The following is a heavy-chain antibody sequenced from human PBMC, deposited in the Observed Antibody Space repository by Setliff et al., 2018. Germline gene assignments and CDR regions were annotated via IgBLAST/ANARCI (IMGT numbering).Heavy chain of an antibody. Sequence: PSETLSLTCTVSGGSISSSSYYWGWIRQPAGKGLEWIGHIYTSGSTNYNPSLKSRVTISVDTSKNQFSLKQSSVTAADTAVYYCARGDRWGYSYGPYYYGMDVWGQGTTVTVSS. CDR3: ARGDRWGYSYGPYYYGMDV. CDR2: IYTSGST. CDR1: GGSISSSSYY. D-gene: IGHD5-18*01. V-gene: IGHV4-61*09. J-gene: IGHJ6*02.